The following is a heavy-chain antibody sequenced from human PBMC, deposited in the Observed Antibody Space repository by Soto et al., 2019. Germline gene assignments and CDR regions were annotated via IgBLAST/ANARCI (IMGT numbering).Heavy chain of an antibody. CDR1: VYIFTNYG. V-gene: IGHV1-69*13. Sequence: SGKVSCKASVYIFTNYGISWVRQAPGQGLEWMGGIIPIFGTANYAQKFQGRVTITADESTSTAYMELSSLRSEDTAVYYCARREVLGDNDILTGRWFDPWGQGTLVTVSS. D-gene: IGHD3-9*01. CDR2: IIPIFGTA. J-gene: IGHJ5*02. CDR3: ARREVLGDNDILTGRWFDP.